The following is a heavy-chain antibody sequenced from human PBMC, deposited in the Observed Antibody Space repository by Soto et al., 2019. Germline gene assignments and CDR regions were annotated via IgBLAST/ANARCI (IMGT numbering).Heavy chain of an antibody. CDR2: IYYSGST. V-gene: IGHV4-61*01. CDR3: ARDRTRHSYYGMDV. J-gene: IGHJ6*02. CDR1: GGSVSSGSYY. Sequence: QVQLQESGPGLVKPSETLSLTCTVSGGSVSSGSYYWSWIRQPPGKGLEWIGYIYYSGSTNYNPSPKSRVTISVDTSKNQFSLKLSSVTAADTAVYYCARDRTRHSYYGMDVWGQGTTVTVSS.